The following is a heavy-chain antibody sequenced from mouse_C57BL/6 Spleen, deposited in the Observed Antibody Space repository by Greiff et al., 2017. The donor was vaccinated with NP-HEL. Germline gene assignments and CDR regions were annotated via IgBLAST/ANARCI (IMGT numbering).Heavy chain of an antibody. J-gene: IGHJ2*01. CDR3: ERRSYGSSYVYFDY. D-gene: IGHD1-1*01. V-gene: IGHV1-55*01. CDR1: GYTFTSYW. Sequence: QVQLKQPGAELVKPGASVKMSCKASGYTFTSYWITWVKQRPGQGLEWIGDIYPGSGSTNYNEKFKSKATLTVDTSSSTAYMQLSSLTSEDSAVYYGERRSYGSSYVYFDYWGQGTTLTVSS. CDR2: IYPGSGST.